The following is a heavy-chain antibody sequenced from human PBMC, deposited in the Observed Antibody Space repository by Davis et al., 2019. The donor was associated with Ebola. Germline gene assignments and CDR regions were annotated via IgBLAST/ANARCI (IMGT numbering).Heavy chain of an antibody. D-gene: IGHD3-3*01. CDR1: GGSSSGYY. CDR2: INHSGST. CDR3: ARGVDFWRGRSWYFDL. V-gene: IGHV4-34*01. J-gene: IGHJ2*01. Sequence: SETLSLTCAVYGGSSSGYYWSWIRQPPGKGLEWIGEINHSGSTNYNPSLKSRVTISVDTSKNQFSLKLSSVTAADTAVYYCARGVDFWRGRSWYFDLWGRGTLVTVSS.